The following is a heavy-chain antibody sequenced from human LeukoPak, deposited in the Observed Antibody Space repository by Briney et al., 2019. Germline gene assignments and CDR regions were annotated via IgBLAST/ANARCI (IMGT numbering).Heavy chain of an antibody. J-gene: IGHJ4*02. CDR2: ISSSSSYI. V-gene: IGHV3-21*01. D-gene: IGHD6-19*01. Sequence: PGGSLRLSCAASGFTFSSYSMNWVRQAPGKGLEWVSSISSSSSYIYYAGSVKGRFTISRDNAKNSLYLQMNSLRAEDTTVYYCARDQGWDAVAGTDYWGQGTLVTVSS. CDR3: ARDQGWDAVAGTDY. CDR1: GFTFSSYS.